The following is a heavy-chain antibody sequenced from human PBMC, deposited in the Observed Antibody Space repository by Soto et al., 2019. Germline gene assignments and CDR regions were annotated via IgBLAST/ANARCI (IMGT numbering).Heavy chain of an antibody. V-gene: IGHV1-18*01. D-gene: IGHD3-10*01. CDR1: GYTFTSYG. J-gene: IGHJ4*02. CDR3: ARPYYSGSGSYYRNKYYFDY. CDR2: ISAYNGNT. Sequence: VASVKVSCKASGYTFTSYGISWVRQAPGQGLEWMGWISAYNGNTNYAQKLQGRVTMTTDTSTSTAYMELRSLRSDDTAVYYCARPYYSGSGSYYRNKYYFDYWGQGTLVTVYS.